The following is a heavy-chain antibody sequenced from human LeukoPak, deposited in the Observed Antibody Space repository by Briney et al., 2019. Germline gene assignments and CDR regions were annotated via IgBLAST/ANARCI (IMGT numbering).Heavy chain of an antibody. V-gene: IGHV2-5*02. Sequence: ESGPTLVNPTQTLTLTCTLSGLSLSTRGVGVGWVRQPPGKALEWLSLIYWDNDKRYSPSPKNRLTITKDTSTNQVVLTMTNLDPVDTATYYCAHSLRTGSYYFDYWGQGTLVTVSS. CDR1: GLSLSTRGVG. D-gene: IGHD1-14*01. CDR3: AHSLRTGSYYFDY. CDR2: IYWDNDK. J-gene: IGHJ4*02.